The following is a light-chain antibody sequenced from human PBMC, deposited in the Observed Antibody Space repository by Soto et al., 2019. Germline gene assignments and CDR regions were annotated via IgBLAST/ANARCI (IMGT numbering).Light chain of an antibody. V-gene: IGKV3-20*01. CDR2: GTS. CDR1: QFLSSY. CDR3: QQYGASPLT. Sequence: DIVLTQSPGTLSLSPGERASLSCRASQFLSSYLAWYRQKPGQAPRLLIYGTSRRAPASPDRISGSGSGTDFTLTISRLEPEDFAVYYCQQYGASPLTFGGGTKVDIK. J-gene: IGKJ4*01.